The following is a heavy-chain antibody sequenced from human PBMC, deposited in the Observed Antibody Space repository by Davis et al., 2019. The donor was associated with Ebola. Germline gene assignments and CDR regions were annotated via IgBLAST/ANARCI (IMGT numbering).Heavy chain of an antibody. Sequence: SVKVSCKASGYTFTGYYMHWVRQAPGQGLEWMGGIIPILGIANYAQKFQGRVTITADESTSTAYMELSSLRSEDTAVYYCARDRQLVLDYWGQGTLVTVSS. CDR2: IIPILGIA. D-gene: IGHD6-6*01. CDR3: ARDRQLVLDY. J-gene: IGHJ4*02. CDR1: GYTFTGYY. V-gene: IGHV1-69*10.